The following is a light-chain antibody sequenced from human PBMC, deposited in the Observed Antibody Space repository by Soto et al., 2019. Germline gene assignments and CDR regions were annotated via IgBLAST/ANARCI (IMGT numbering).Light chain of an antibody. CDR1: QGISNW. CDR3: QQVNSFRT. V-gene: IGKV1-12*01. CDR2: AAS. Sequence: DIQMTQSPSSVSASVGDRVTITCRARQGISNWLAWYQQKPGKAPKLLIYAASSLQSGVPSRFSGSGSGTDFTLTISSLQPEDVATYYCQQVNSFRTFGQGPKVEIK. J-gene: IGKJ1*01.